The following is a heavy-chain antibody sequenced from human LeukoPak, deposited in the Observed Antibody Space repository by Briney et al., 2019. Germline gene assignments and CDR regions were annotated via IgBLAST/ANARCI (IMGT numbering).Heavy chain of an antibody. D-gene: IGHD3-16*02. CDR2: INHSGST. CDR3: AGAKPNEYYDYVWGSYRQHPLDY. CDR1: GGSFSGYY. V-gene: IGHV4-34*01. Sequence: PSETLSLTCAVYGGSFSGYYWSCIRQPPGKGLEWIGEINHSGSTNYNPSLKSRVTISVDTSKNQFSLKLSSVTAADTAVYHCAGAKPNEYYDYVWGSYRQHPLDYWGQGTLVTVSS. J-gene: IGHJ4*02.